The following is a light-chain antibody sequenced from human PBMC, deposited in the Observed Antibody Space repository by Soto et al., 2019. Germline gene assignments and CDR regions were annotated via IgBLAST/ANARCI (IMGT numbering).Light chain of an antibody. CDR3: QQYNNWPPWT. CDR2: AAS. Sequence: EIVMTQSPATLSVSPGERATLSCRASQSVSSNLAWYQQKPGQAPRLLIYAASSRPTGIPARFSGSGSGTEFPLTISSLQSEDFAVYYCQQYNNWPPWTFGQGTKVEIK. CDR1: QSVSSN. J-gene: IGKJ1*01. V-gene: IGKV3-15*01.